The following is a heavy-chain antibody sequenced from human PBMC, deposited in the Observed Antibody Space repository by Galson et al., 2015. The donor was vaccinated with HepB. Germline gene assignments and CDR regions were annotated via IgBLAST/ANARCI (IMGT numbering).Heavy chain of an antibody. V-gene: IGHV3-11*06. CDR1: GFTFGDYY. D-gene: IGHD2/OR15-2a*01. Sequence: SLRLSCAASGFTFGDYYMSWVRQAPGKGLEWVSYISGSTTYTNYADSVRGRFTISRDNAKNSLFLQMNSLRAEDTAVYYCARGSTSNSSPFDVWGQGTMVTVSS. CDR3: ARGSTSNSSPFDV. CDR2: ISGSTTYT. J-gene: IGHJ3*01.